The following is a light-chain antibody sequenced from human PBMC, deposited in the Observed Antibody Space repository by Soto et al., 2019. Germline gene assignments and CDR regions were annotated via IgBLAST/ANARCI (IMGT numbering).Light chain of an antibody. Sequence: DIQMTQSPSTLSASVGDRVTITCRASQSISSWLAWYQQKPGKAPKLLIYDASSLESGVTSRFSGRGSGTEFTLTISSLQPDDFATYYCQQYNSYWTFGQGTKVEIK. V-gene: IGKV1-5*01. CDR3: QQYNSYWT. CDR2: DAS. J-gene: IGKJ1*01. CDR1: QSISSW.